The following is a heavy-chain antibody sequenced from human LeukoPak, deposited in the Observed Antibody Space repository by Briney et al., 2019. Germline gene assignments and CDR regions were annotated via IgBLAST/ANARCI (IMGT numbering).Heavy chain of an antibody. D-gene: IGHD3-10*01. Sequence: SETLSLTCPVSGYSISSGYYWGWIRQPPGEGLEWIGSIYHSGSTYYNPSLKSRVTISVDTSKNQFSLKLSSVTAADTAVYYRVVASGSYYKGAVFDYWGQGTLVTVSS. V-gene: IGHV4-38-2*01. CDR2: IYHSGST. CDR1: GYSISSGYY. CDR3: VVASGSYYKGAVFDY. J-gene: IGHJ4*02.